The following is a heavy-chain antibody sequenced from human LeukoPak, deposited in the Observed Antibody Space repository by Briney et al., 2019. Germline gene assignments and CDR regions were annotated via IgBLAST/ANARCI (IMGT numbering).Heavy chain of an antibody. J-gene: IGHJ5*02. D-gene: IGHD3-22*01. CDR2: ISGSGGRT. Sequence: GGSLRLSCAASGFTFSSYAMSWVRQAPGKGLEWVSAISGSGGRTYYADSVKGRFTISRDNSKNTLYLQMNSLRAEDTAVYYCAKETYYYDSSGYPSVGFDPWGQGTLVTVSS. CDR1: GFTFSSYA. CDR3: AKETYYYDSSGYPSVGFDP. V-gene: IGHV3-23*01.